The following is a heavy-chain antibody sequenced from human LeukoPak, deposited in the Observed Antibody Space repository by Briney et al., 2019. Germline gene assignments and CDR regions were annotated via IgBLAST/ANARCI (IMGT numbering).Heavy chain of an antibody. J-gene: IGHJ4*02. Sequence: GGSLRLSCAASGFTFSSYAMSWVRQAPGKGLEWVSSISTSGGSTYYADSVKGRFTISRDNSKNTLYLQMNSLRAEDTAVYFCAKDWGVTVAGTFGYWGQGTLVTVSS. D-gene: IGHD6-19*01. V-gene: IGHV3-23*01. CDR3: AKDWGVTVAGTFGY. CDR2: ISTSGGST. CDR1: GFTFSSYA.